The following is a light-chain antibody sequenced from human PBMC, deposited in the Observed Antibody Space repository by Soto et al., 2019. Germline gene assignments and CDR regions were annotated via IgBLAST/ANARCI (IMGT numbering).Light chain of an antibody. CDR2: EVS. Sequence: QSVLTQPASVSGSAGQSIAISCTGTSSDVGGYNYVSWYQQHPGKAPKLLLSEVSKRPSGVSDRFSGSKSGNTASLAISGLQSEDEADYYCASWDDNLNGPVFGRGTKVTVL. V-gene: IGLV2-14*01. CDR3: ASWDDNLNGPV. CDR1: SSDVGGYNY. J-gene: IGLJ2*01.